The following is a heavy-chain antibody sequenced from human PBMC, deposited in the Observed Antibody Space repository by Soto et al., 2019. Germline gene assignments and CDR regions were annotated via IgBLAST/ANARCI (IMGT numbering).Heavy chain of an antibody. V-gene: IGHV1-8*01. D-gene: IGHD1-26*01. CDR1: GYRFTSLD. CDR2: MQPSSGRT. Sequence: ASVKVSCKASGYRFTSLDINWVRQTTGQGLEWMGWMQPSSGRTGYAQKFQGRVTMTRDTSINTAYMELSSLTSDDTAFYYCARGVNAGVDYWGQGTPVTVSS. J-gene: IGHJ4*02. CDR3: ARGVNAGVDY.